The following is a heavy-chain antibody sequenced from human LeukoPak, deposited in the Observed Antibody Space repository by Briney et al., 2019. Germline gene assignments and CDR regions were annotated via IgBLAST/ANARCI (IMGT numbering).Heavy chain of an antibody. J-gene: IGHJ6*02. Sequence: SETLSLTCAVYGGSFSGYYWSWIRQPPGKGLEWIGEINHSGSTNYNPSLKSRVTISVDTSKNQFSLKLSSVTAADTAVYYCARDRHYSYGMDVWGQGTTVTVSS. CDR2: INHSGST. CDR1: GGSFSGYY. V-gene: IGHV4-34*01. CDR3: ARDRHYSYGMDV.